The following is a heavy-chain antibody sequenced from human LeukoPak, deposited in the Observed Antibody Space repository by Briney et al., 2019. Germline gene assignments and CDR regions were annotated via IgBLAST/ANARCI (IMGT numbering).Heavy chain of an antibody. CDR1: GGSFSGYY. J-gene: IGHJ6*02. CDR2: INHSGST. CDR3: ARGTGTAGFWDYYYGMDV. Sequence: LTCAVYGGSFSGYYWSWIRQPPGKGLEWIGEINHSGSTNYNPSLKSRVTISVDTSKNQFSLKLSSVTAADTAVYYCARGTGTAGFWDYYYGMDVWGQGTTVTVSS. D-gene: IGHD1-1*01. V-gene: IGHV4-34*01.